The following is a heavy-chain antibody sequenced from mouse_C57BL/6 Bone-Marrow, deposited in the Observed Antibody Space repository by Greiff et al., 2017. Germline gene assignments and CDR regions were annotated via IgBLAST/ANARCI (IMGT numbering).Heavy chain of an antibody. CDR3: AREAVLPPWYFDG. CDR2: IDPANGNT. D-gene: IGHD1-1*01. CDR1: GFNIKNTY. J-gene: IGHJ1*03. V-gene: IGHV14-3*01. Sequence: EVMLVESVAELVRPGASVKFSCTASGFNIKNTYMHWVKQRPEQGLEWIGRIDPANGNTKYAPKFQGKATITADTSSNTAYLQLSSLTSEDTAIYYCAREAVLPPWYFDGWGTGTTVTVSS.